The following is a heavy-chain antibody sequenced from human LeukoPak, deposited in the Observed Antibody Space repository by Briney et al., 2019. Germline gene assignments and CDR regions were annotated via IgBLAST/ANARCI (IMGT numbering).Heavy chain of an antibody. J-gene: IGHJ4*02. CDR2: ITTSGRTI. D-gene: IGHD2-2*01. V-gene: IGHV3-48*03. CDR3: ARGSTSWYYFDY. Sequence: PGGSLRLSCAASGFTFINYGMNWVRQAPGKGLEWVSYITTSGRTINYADSVKGRFTISRDNAKNSVFLQMSSLRAEDTAIYYCARGSTSWYYFDYWGQGSLVTVSS. CDR1: GFTFINYG.